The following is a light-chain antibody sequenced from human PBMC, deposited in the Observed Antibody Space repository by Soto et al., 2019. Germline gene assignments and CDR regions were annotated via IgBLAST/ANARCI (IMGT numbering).Light chain of an antibody. CDR2: DAS. J-gene: IGKJ3*01. Sequence: DIQMTQSPSSLSASVGDRVTISCRASQDITDSLTWYQQKPGKAPKLLIYDASTLQTGVPSRFSGSGSGTHFTFTISSRQPEDIATYFCQQYNNLPITFGPGTKVDIK. CDR3: QQYNNLPIT. V-gene: IGKV1-33*01. CDR1: QDITDS.